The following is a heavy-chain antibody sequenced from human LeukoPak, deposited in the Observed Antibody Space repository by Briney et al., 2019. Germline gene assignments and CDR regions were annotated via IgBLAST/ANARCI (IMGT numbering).Heavy chain of an antibody. CDR3: ARDARQQLVERFDY. J-gene: IGHJ4*02. V-gene: IGHV3-48*04. D-gene: IGHD6-13*01. CDR2: ISSTSSTI. CDR1: GFIFTSYS. Sequence: GGSLRLSCAASGFIFTSYSMNWVRQAPGKGLEWVSYISSTSSTIYYADSVKGRFTISRDNAKNSLYLQMNSLRAEDTAVYYCARDARQQLVERFDYWGQGTLVTVSS.